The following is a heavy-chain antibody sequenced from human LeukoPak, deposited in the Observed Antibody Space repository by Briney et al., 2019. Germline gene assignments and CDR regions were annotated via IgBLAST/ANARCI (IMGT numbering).Heavy chain of an antibody. CDR2: ISSSGSTI. V-gene: IGHV3-48*03. J-gene: IGHJ3*02. Sequence: GGSLRLSCAASGFTFSSYEMNWVRQAPGKGLEWVSYISSSGSTIYYADSVKGRFTISRDNAKNSLYLQMNSLRAEDTAVYYCARDEGLLAVAGFWVSAFDIWGQGTMVTASS. CDR1: GFTFSSYE. CDR3: ARDEGLLAVAGFWVSAFDI. D-gene: IGHD6-19*01.